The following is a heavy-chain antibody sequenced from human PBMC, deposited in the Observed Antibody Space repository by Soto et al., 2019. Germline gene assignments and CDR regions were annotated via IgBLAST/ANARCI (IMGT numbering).Heavy chain of an antibody. D-gene: IGHD3-9*01. J-gene: IGHJ6*03. V-gene: IGHV3-66*01. CDR2: IYSGGST. Sequence: GGSLRLSCAASGFTVSSNYMSWVRQAPGKGLEWVSVIYSGGSTYYADSVKGRFTISRDNSKNTQYLQMNSLRAEDTAVYYCARIDYDILTGYYEPAYYYYYMDVWGKGTTVTVSS. CDR3: ARIDYDILTGYYEPAYYYYYMDV. CDR1: GFTVSSNY.